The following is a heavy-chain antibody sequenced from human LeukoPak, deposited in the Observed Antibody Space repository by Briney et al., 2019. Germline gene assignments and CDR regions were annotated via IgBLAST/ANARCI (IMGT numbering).Heavy chain of an antibody. Sequence: GGSLRLSCAASGCTFSSYWIHWVRHTPRKGLGWVSRINSDVSTTNYADSAKGRFTISRDNAANTMYLQMNSLRVEDTAVYYCTRRVSATRWFDPWGQGTLVTVSS. J-gene: IGHJ5*02. CDR2: INSDVSTT. CDR1: GCTFSSYW. D-gene: IGHD2-15*01. CDR3: TRRVSATRWFDP. V-gene: IGHV3-74*01.